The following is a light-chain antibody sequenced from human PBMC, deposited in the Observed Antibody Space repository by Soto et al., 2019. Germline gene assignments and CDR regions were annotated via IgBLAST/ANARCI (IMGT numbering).Light chain of an antibody. Sequence: DIQMTQSPSSLSASLGDRVTITCQASQNINNYLNWYQQKPGRAPKLLIYDASNLEAGVPSRFRGSGSGTYFTFTISRLQPEDIATYYCQQYENLPTFGQGTRLEIK. CDR2: DAS. CDR1: QNINNY. CDR3: QQYENLPT. J-gene: IGKJ5*01. V-gene: IGKV1-33*01.